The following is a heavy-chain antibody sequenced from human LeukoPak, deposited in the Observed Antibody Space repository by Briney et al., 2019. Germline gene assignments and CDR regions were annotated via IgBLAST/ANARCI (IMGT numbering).Heavy chain of an antibody. CDR2: ISGSGGST. CDR1: GFTFSSYA. V-gene: IGHV3-23*01. D-gene: IGHD2-2*01. J-gene: IGHJ4*02. CDR3: AKGIVVVPAATYDY. Sequence: PGGSLRLSCAASGFTFSSYAMSWVRQAPGKGLEWVSAISGSGGSTYYADSVKGRFTISRDNSKNTLYLQMNSLRAEDTAVYYCAKGIVVVPAATYDYWGQGTLVTVSS.